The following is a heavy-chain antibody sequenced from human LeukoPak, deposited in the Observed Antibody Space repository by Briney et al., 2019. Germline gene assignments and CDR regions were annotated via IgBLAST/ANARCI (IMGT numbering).Heavy chain of an antibody. V-gene: IGHV3-30*18. CDR1: GFTFSSYG. Sequence: TGGSLRLSCAASGFTFSSYGMHWVRQAPGKGLEWVAVISYDGSNKYYADSVKGRFTISRDNSKNTLYLQMNSLRAEDTVVYYCAKEGYYGSGSFPDYWGQGTLVTVSS. D-gene: IGHD3-10*01. J-gene: IGHJ4*02. CDR3: AKEGYYGSGSFPDY. CDR2: ISYDGSNK.